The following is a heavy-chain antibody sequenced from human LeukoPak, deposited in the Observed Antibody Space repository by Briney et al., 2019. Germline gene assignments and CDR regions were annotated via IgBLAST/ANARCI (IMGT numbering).Heavy chain of an antibody. J-gene: IGHJ3*02. CDR2: ISSSGSTI. V-gene: IGHV3-48*03. D-gene: IGHD3-22*01. Sequence: GGSLGLSCAASGFTFSSYEMNWVRQAPGKGLEWVSYISSSGSTIYYADSVKGRFTISRDNAKNSLYLQMNSLRAEDTAVYYCARDLMGHDSSGYYYESRAFDIWGQGTMVTVSS. CDR3: ARDLMGHDSSGYYYESRAFDI. CDR1: GFTFSSYE.